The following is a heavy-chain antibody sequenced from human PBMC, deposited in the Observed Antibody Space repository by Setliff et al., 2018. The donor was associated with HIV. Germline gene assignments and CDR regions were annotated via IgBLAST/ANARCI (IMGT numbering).Heavy chain of an antibody. V-gene: IGHV1-46*01. CDR1: GYTFTSYY. Sequence: ASVKVSCKASGYTFTSYYIHWVRQAPGQGLEWMGIINPSGGSTSYAQKFQGRVTMTRDTSTSTVYMELNSLRSDDTAVYYCARRMELADAFDIWGQGTMVTVS. J-gene: IGHJ3*02. CDR2: INPSGGST. D-gene: IGHD1-26*01. CDR3: ARRMELADAFDI.